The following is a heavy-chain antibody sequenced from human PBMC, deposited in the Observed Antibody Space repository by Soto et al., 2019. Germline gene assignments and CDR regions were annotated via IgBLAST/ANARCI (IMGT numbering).Heavy chain of an antibody. D-gene: IGHD4-17*01. J-gene: IGHJ3*02. V-gene: IGHV1-69*06. CDR3: ARGHEYGGNSDAFDI. CDR1: GGTFSTSS. CDR2: ILPVFGTA. Sequence: ASVKVSCKASGGTFSTSSINWLRQAPGQRPEWMGNILPVFGTADYAQKFRDRVTITADKSTNTAYMELRSLFSEYVAVYYCARGHEYGGNSDAFDIWGQGTVVTVSS.